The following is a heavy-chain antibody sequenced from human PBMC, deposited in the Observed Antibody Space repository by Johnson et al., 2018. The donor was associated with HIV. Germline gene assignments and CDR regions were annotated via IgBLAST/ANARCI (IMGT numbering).Heavy chain of an antibody. CDR1: GFTVSSNY. CDR3: ARDRGVLWINDYKGDAFDI. J-gene: IGHJ3*02. CDR2: IYSGGRT. Sequence: VQLVESGGGLIQPGGSLRLSCAASGFTVSSNYMSWVRQAPGKGLEWVSIIYSGGRTYHAEAVTGRFNLSSDNSKNNPYLQMKSLRAADTAVYYCARDRGVLWINDYKGDAFDIWGQGTMVTVSS. D-gene: IGHD3-16*01. V-gene: IGHV3-53*01.